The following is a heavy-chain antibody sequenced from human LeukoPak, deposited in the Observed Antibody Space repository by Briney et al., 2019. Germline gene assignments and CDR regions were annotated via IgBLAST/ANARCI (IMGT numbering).Heavy chain of an antibody. CDR3: ARDLGETTDY. CDR2: IYYSGST. Sequence: PSETLSLTCTVSGGSISSYYWSWIRQPPGKGLEWIGYIYYSGSTNYNPSLKSRVTISVDTSKNQFSLKLSSVTAADTAVYYCARDLGETTDYWGQGTLVTVSS. J-gene: IGHJ4*02. CDR1: GGSISSYY. V-gene: IGHV4-59*01. D-gene: IGHD3-10*01.